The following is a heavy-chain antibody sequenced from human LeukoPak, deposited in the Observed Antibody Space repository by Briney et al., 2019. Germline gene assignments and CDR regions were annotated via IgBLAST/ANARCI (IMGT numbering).Heavy chain of an antibody. CDR1: GGSFSGCY. CDR2: INHSGST. J-gene: IGHJ4*02. Sequence: SETLSLTCAVYGGSFSGCYWSWIRQPPGKGLEWIGEINHSGSTNYNPSPKSRVTISVDTSKNQFSLKLSSVTAADTAVYYCARAGRARRDGIAGYWGQGTLVTVSS. D-gene: IGHD6-13*01. CDR3: ARAGRARRDGIAGY. V-gene: IGHV4-34*01.